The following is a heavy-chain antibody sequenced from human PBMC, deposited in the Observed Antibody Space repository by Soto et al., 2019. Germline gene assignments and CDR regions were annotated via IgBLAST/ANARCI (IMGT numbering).Heavy chain of an antibody. CDR1: GGSISSSSYY. CDR2: IYYSGST. Sequence: PSETLSLICTVSGGSISSSSYYWGWLRQPPGKGLEWIGSIYYSGSTYYNPSLKSRVTISVDTSKNQFSLKLSSVTAADTAVYYCADVSYYYYYMDVWGKGTTVNVSS. CDR3: ADVSYYYYYMDV. V-gene: IGHV4-39*01. J-gene: IGHJ6*03.